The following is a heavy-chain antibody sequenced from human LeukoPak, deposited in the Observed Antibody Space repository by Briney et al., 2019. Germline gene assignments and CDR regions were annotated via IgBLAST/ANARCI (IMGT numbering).Heavy chain of an antibody. V-gene: IGHV3-23*01. CDR3: VAGRSSV. J-gene: IGHJ4*02. CDR2: VGNSGAST. Sequence: GGSLRLSCAASGFTFNHFGMSWVRQAPGKGLEWVSTVGNSGASTFYADSVKGRFTISGDNSKNTLYLQMSSLTVEDTAIYYCVAGRSSVWGQGTLVTVSS. D-gene: IGHD6-25*01. CDR1: GFTFNHFG.